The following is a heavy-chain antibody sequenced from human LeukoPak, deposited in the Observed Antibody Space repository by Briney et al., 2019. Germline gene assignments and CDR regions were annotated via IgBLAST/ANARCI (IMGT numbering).Heavy chain of an antibody. CDR3: ATLAGET. V-gene: IGHV4-39*01. J-gene: IGHJ5*02. Sequence: PSETLSLTCTVSGGSIISSGYSWGWIRQPPGKGLEYIGNIYYSGSAYYNPSLKSRVTLSVDTSNHQFSLRLTSVTAADTAVYYCATLAGETWGPKALLTVSS. CDR1: GGSIISSGYS. D-gene: IGHD1-26*01. CDR2: IYYSGSA.